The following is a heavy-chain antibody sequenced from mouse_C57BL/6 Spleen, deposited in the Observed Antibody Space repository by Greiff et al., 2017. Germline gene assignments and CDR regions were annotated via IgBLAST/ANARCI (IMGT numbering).Heavy chain of an antibody. CDR3: ARGDYGSSYGYFDY. V-gene: IGHV5-6*01. J-gene: IGHJ2*01. CDR2: ISSGGSYT. Sequence: EVQRVESGGDLVKPGGSLKLSCAASGFTFSSYGMSWVRQTPDKRLEWVATISSGGSYTYYPDSVKGRFTISRDNAKNTLYLQMSSLKSEDTAMYYCARGDYGSSYGYFDYWGQGTTLTVSS. CDR1: GFTFSSYG. D-gene: IGHD1-1*01.